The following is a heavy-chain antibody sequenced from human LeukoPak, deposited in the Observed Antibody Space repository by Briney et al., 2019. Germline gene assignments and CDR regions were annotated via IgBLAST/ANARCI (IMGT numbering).Heavy chain of an antibody. V-gene: IGHV3-30*18. D-gene: IGHD3-10*01. Sequence: QPGRSLRLSCAASVFIFSSYGMHWGRQAPGKGLEWVAFISDDGSRQHYADSVKGRFTISRDNSKNTLNLQMNSLRAEDTAVYYCVKDRTGTYTLDYWGQGTLVTVSS. J-gene: IGHJ4*02. CDR1: VFIFSSYG. CDR2: ISDDGSRQ. CDR3: VKDRTGTYTLDY.